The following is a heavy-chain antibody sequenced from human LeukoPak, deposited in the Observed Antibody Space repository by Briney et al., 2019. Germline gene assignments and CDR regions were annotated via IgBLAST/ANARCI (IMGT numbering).Heavy chain of an antibody. V-gene: IGHV4-4*09. CDR3: ATLTTVVTAYYFDH. D-gene: IGHD4-23*01. CDR1: GGSISSYY. CDR2: IYHSGST. Sequence: SSETLSLTCTVSGGSISSYYWSWIRQPPGKGLEWIGYIYHSGSTDYNPSLKSRVTISVDTSKSQFSLKLTSVTAADTAVYYCATLTTVVTAYYFDHWGQGTLVTVSS. J-gene: IGHJ4*02.